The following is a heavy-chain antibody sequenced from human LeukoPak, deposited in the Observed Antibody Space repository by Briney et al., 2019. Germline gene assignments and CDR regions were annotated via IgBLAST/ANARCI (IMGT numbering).Heavy chain of an antibody. V-gene: IGHV4-38-2*02. CDR3: VRDPKGRGNFYGDAFDI. J-gene: IGHJ3*02. CDR1: GYSISSRYY. CDR2: IFHSGST. Sequence: SETLSLTCNVSGYSISSRYYWGWIRQTPGKGLEWIASIFHSGSTYYNPSLRSRLTISMDTSKNQFSLRLNSVTAADTAVYYCVRDPKGRGNFYGDAFDIWGLGTMVTVSS. D-gene: IGHD4-17*01.